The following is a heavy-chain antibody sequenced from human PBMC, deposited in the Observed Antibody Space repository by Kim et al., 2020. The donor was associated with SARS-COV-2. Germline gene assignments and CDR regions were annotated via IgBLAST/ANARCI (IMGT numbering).Heavy chain of an antibody. CDR3: ARGHPSSS. CDR1: GGSINSGSYY. V-gene: IGHV4-61*02. D-gene: IGHD6-13*01. J-gene: IGHJ4*02. CDR2: IYTSGST. Sequence: SETLSLTCTVSGGSINSGSYYWSWIRQPAGKGLEWIGRIYTSGSTNYNPSLKSRVTISVDTSKNQFSLKLSSVTAADTAVYYCARGHPSSSWGQGTLVTVSS.